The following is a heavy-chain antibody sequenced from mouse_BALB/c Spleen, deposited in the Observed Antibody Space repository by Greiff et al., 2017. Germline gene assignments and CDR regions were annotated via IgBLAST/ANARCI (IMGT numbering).Heavy chain of an antibody. CDR2: ISSGSSTI. CDR3: ARRDNYIFDY. Sequence: EVNLVESGGGLVQPGGSRKLSCAASGFTFSSFGMHWVRQAPEKGLEWVAYISSGSSTIYYADTVKGRFTISRDNPKNTLFLQMTSLRSEDTAMYYCARRDNYIFDYWGQGTTLTVSS. CDR1: GFTFSSFG. J-gene: IGHJ2*01. D-gene: IGHD1-3*01. V-gene: IGHV5-17*02.